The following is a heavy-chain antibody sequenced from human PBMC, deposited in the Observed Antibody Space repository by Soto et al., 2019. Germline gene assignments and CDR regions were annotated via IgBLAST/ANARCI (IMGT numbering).Heavy chain of an antibody. CDR2: ISSSSSTI. CDR1: GFTFSSYS. CDR3: ARDGRARADDAFDI. V-gene: IGHV3-48*01. D-gene: IGHD2-15*01. Sequence: GGSLRLSCAASGFTFSSYSMNWVRQAPGKGLEWVSYISSSSSTIYYADSVKGRFTISRDNAKNSLYLQMNSLRAEDTAVYYCARDGRARADDAFDIWGQGTMVTVSS. J-gene: IGHJ3*02.